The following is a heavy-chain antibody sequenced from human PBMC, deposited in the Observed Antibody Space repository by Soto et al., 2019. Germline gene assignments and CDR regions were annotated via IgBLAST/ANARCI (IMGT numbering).Heavy chain of an antibody. V-gene: IGHV3-23*01. CDR2: ISGSGGST. Sequence: GGSLRLSCAASGFTFTSYAMGWVRQAPGKGLEWVSAISGSGGSTYYADSVKGRFTISRDNSKNTLYLQMNSLRAEDTAVYYCANQYYYDSSGYYGWFDPWGQGTLVTVSS. J-gene: IGHJ5*02. CDR1: GFTFTSYA. D-gene: IGHD3-22*01. CDR3: ANQYYYDSSGYYGWFDP.